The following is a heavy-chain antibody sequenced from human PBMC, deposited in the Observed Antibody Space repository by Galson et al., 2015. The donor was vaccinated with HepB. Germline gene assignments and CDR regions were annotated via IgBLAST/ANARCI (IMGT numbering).Heavy chain of an antibody. D-gene: IGHD2-15*01. CDR3: ARGRLAHYCSGGSCLNWYFDL. Sequence: ETLSLTCAVYGGSFSGYYWSWIRQPPGKGLEWIGEINHSGSTNYNPSLKSRVTISVDTSKNQFSLKLSSVTAADTAVYYCARGRLAHYCSGGSCLNWYFDLWGRGTLVIVSS. CDR2: INHSGST. CDR1: GGSFSGYY. V-gene: IGHV4-34*01. J-gene: IGHJ2*01.